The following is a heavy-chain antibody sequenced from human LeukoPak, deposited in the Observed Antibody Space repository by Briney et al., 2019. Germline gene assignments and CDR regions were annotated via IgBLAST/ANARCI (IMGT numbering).Heavy chain of an antibody. CDR3: ASGLLYSNYDY. V-gene: IGHV1-69*06. J-gene: IGHJ4*02. CDR2: IIPIFGTA. D-gene: IGHD4-11*01. Sequence: WASVKVSCKASGGTFSSYAISWVRQAPGQGLEWMGGIIPIFGTANYAQKFQGRVTITADKSTSTAYMELSSLRSEDTAVYYCASGLLYSNYDYWGQGTLVTVSS. CDR1: GGTFSSYA.